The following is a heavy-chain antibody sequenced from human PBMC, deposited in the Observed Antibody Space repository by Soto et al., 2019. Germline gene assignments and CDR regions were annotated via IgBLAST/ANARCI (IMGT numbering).Heavy chain of an antibody. Sequence: SETLSLTCAVSGDSISRSYWWSWVRQLPGKGLEWIGEIYHSGSTTYNPSLQSRVTVSVDKSKKQFFLMMSSVTDADTAVYYYARKTGYEVFDFWGQGTLVTVSS. CDR1: GDSISRSYW. CDR3: ARKTGYEVFDF. V-gene: IGHV4-4*02. D-gene: IGHD5-12*01. CDR2: IYHSGST. J-gene: IGHJ4*02.